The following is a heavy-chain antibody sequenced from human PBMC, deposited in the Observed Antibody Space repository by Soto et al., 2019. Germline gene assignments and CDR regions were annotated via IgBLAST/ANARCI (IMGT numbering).Heavy chain of an antibody. CDR2: IIPIFGTA. J-gene: IGHJ4*02. D-gene: IGHD3-3*01. V-gene: IGHV1-69*01. Sequence: KVSCKASGGTFSSYAISWVRQAPGQGLEWMGGIIPIFGTANYAQKFQGRVTITADESTSTAYMELSSLRSEDTAVYYCARALRFLEWLSYWGQRTLCIVTS. CDR3: ARALRFLEWLSY. CDR1: GGTFSSYA.